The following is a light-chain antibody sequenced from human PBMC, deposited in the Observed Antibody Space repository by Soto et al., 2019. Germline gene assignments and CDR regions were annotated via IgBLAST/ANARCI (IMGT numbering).Light chain of an antibody. CDR2: AAS. CDR1: QGLGND. Sequence: GDRGTITCRASQGLGNDLVWYQQKPGEAPKRLIHAASTLQSGVPSRFRGSGSGTEFTLTISSLHPEDFETYYCLQHRTYPWTFGQGTKVDI. CDR3: LQHRTYPWT. J-gene: IGKJ1*01. V-gene: IGKV1-17*01.